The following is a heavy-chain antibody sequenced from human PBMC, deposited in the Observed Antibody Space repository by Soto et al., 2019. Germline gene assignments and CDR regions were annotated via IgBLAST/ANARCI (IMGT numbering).Heavy chain of an antibody. D-gene: IGHD1-1*01. CDR3: ARGWRFDP. J-gene: IGHJ5*02. Sequence: SATLSLTCGVYGGSFSXYQWNWIRQSPGQGLEWIGEINHSGNTKYNPSLESRINLSVDTSKKQFSLKMFSGTAADTAIYYCARGWRFDPWGQGTQVTVS. CDR1: GGSFSXYQ. V-gene: IGHV4-34*01. CDR2: INHSGNT.